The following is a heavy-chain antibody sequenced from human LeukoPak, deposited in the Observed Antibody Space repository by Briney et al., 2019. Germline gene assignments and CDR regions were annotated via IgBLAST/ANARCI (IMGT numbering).Heavy chain of an antibody. CDR1: AGSFSGYY. D-gene: IGHD2-15*01. CDR3: ARGQTTADIVVVVAATRFDP. Sequence: SETLSLTCAVYAGSFSGYYWSWIRQPPGKGLEWIGEINHSGSTNYNPSLKSRVTISVDTSKNQFSLKLSSVTAADTAVYYCARGQTTADIVVVVAATRFDPWGQGTLVTVSS. V-gene: IGHV4-34*01. CDR2: INHSGST. J-gene: IGHJ5*02.